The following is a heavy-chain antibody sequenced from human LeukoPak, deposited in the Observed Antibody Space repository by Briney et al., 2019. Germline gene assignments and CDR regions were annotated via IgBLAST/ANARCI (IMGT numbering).Heavy chain of an antibody. CDR1: GFTFSSYG. CDR2: ISYDGGNK. J-gene: IGHJ4*02. Sequence: GRSLRLSCAASGFTFSSYGMHWVRQAPGKGLEWVSLISYDGGNKYYVDSVKGRFTISRDNSKNTLYLQMNSLRAEDTAVYYCAPSVAGDFDYWGQGTLVTVSS. V-gene: IGHV3-30*03. D-gene: IGHD6-19*01. CDR3: APSVAGDFDY.